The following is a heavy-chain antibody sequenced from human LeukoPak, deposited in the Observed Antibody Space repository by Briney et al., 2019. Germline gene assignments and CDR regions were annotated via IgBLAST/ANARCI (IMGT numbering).Heavy chain of an antibody. CDR1: GFTFSNYG. V-gene: IGHV3-30*18. Sequence: PGRSLRLSCAASGFTFSNYGMLWVRQAPGKGLDWVAVVSYDGSDKHYADSVKGRFTISRDNSKNTLYLQLNSLRGDDTAVYYCANRFCTSSGCGVAYWGQGTLVTVSS. J-gene: IGHJ1*01. D-gene: IGHD2-2*01. CDR2: VSYDGSDK. CDR3: ANRFCTSSGCGVAY.